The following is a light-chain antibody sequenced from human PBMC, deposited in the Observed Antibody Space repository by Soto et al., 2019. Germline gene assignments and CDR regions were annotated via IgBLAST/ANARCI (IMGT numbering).Light chain of an antibody. CDR1: SSDVGGYNY. CDR3: CSYAGDYTYV. V-gene: IGLV2-11*01. J-gene: IGLJ1*01. Sequence: QSALTPPRSVSGSPGQSVTLSCTGTSSDVGGYNYVSWYQHHPGKAPKLMIYDVTKRPSGVPDRVSGSRSGNTASLTISGLQAEDEADYYCCSYAGDYTYVFGIGTKVTVL. CDR2: DVT.